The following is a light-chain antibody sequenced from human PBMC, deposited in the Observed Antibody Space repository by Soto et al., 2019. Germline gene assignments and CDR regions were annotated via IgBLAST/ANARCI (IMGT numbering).Light chain of an antibody. Sequence: EIVLTQSPGTLSLSPGERATLSCRASQSVSSSYLAWYQQKPGQAPRLLIYGASTRATGIPARFSGSGSGTEFTLTISSLEPADFALYYCQQRSDWPPSITFGQGTRLEI. CDR3: QQRSDWPPSIT. CDR2: GAS. CDR1: QSVSSSY. V-gene: IGKV3D-20*02. J-gene: IGKJ5*01.